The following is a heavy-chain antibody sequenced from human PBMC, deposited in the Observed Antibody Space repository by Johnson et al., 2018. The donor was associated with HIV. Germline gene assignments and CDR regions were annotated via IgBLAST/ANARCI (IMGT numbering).Heavy chain of an antibody. D-gene: IGHD1-20*01. CDR3: ARDNWNDADGAFDI. Sequence: QVQLVESGGGLAQPGGSLRLSCAASGFTFSSYAMHWVRQAPGKGLEWVAVIWYDGSNKDYADFVKGRFTISRDNSKNTLYLQMNSLRVEDTAVYYCARDNWNDADGAFDIWGQGTMVTVSS. V-gene: IGHV3-33*08. CDR1: GFTFSSYA. J-gene: IGHJ3*02. CDR2: IWYDGSNK.